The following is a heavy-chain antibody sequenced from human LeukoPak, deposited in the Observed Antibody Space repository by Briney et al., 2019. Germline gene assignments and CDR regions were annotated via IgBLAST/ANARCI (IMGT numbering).Heavy chain of an antibody. J-gene: IGHJ4*02. V-gene: IGHV3-9*01. Sequence: GGSLSPSCIVSKFIFENFALHWVRQVPGRGLEWVAGVSWNRDYINYGDSVKGRFTATRDDAKKSLYLQMDSLRVEDTAVYYCAATSGWNDCYFEYWGQGTLVTLST. CDR2: VSWNRDYI. CDR1: KFIFENFA. CDR3: AATSGWNDCYFEY. D-gene: IGHD6-19*01.